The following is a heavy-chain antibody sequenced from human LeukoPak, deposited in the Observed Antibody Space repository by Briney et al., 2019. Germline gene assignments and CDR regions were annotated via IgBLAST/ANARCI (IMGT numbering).Heavy chain of an antibody. CDR1: GVSFDDYY. D-gene: IGHD2-21*02. CDR3: TRMTAGHDY. V-gene: IGHV4-34*01. J-gene: IGHJ4*02. Sequence: SETLSLTCAVSGVSFDDYYWSWVRQTPGKGLEWIGEINHSGYTDDSPSLKSRVTLSIDTSRKQFSLNLRSVTVADTGIYYCTRMTAGHDYWGQGTLVTVSS. CDR2: INHSGYT.